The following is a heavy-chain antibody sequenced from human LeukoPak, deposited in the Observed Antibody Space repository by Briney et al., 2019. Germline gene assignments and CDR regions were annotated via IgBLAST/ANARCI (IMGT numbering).Heavy chain of an antibody. CDR1: GFAFSGRE. CDR2: ISSNGKTI. Sequence: PGGSLRLSCSASGFAFSGREMVWVRQAPGKGLEWVSYISSNGKTILHADSVKGRITISRDNAKKSLYLQLGGLRVEDSAFYYCVRASYTGFDLHFDQWGQGTLVTVSS. D-gene: IGHD5-12*01. J-gene: IGHJ4*02. V-gene: IGHV3-48*03. CDR3: VRASYTGFDLHFDQ.